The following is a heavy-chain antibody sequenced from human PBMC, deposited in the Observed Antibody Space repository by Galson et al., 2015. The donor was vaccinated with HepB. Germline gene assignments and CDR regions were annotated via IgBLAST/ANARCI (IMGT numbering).Heavy chain of an antibody. CDR2: INPTDSNT. V-gene: IGHV1-46*01. J-gene: IGHJ4*02. D-gene: IGHD2-2*01. Sequence: SVKVSCKASGYTFTSYYIHWVRQAPGQGLEWMGIINPTDSNTTYAQKFQGRLAMTRDASTSTVYMELSSLRSGDTAIYFCARDQNSFIAVITRGIDYWGQGTLVTVSS. CDR1: GYTFTSYY. CDR3: ARDQNSFIAVITRGIDY.